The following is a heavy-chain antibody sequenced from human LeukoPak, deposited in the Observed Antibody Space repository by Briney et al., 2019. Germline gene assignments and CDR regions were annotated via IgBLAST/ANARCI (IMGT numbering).Heavy chain of an antibody. CDR2: ISSNGADT. J-gene: IGHJ4*02. CDR1: GFTFSNFP. D-gene: IGHD2/OR15-2a*01. V-gene: IGHV3-64D*06. Sequence: GGPLRLSCAASGFTFSNFPMHWLRQAPGKGLEFVSAISSNGADTYYADSVRGRFTISRDNSKNTLYLQMTSLRTEDTALYYCVKEIAFYDYWGQGTLVAVSS. CDR3: VKEIAFYDY.